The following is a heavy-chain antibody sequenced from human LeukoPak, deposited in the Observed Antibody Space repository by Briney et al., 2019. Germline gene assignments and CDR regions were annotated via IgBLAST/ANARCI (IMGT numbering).Heavy chain of an antibody. CDR2: IYYSGST. Sequence: SETLSLTCTVSGGSISSSSYYWGWIRQPPGKGLEWIGSIYYSGSTYYNPSLKSRVTISVDTSKNQFSLKLSSVTAADTAVYYCAREGRGYSYGISDAFDIWGQGTMVTVSS. CDR1: GGSISSSSYY. D-gene: IGHD5-18*01. J-gene: IGHJ3*02. CDR3: AREGRGYSYGISDAFDI. V-gene: IGHV4-39*07.